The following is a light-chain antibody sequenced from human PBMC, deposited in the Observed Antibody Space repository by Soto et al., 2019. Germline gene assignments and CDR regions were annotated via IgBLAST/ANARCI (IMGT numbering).Light chain of an antibody. V-gene: IGLV1-44*01. CDR3: ASWDDSLNDVV. J-gene: IGLJ2*01. CDR2: TNN. CDR1: SSNIGSNT. Sequence: QSVLTQPPSASGPPGQRVTISCSGSSSNIGSNTVNWYQQLPRTAPQLLIYTNNQRPSGVPDRFSGSKSGTSASLAISGLQSEDEADYYCASWDDSLNDVVFGGGTKLTVL.